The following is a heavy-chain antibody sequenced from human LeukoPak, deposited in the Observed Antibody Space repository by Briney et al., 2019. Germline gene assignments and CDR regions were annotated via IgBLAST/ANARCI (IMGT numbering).Heavy chain of an antibody. CDR3: ARDLRSSSYYYYGMDV. D-gene: IGHD6-6*01. Sequence: SETLPLTCTVSGGSISSGGYYWSWIRQHPGKGLEWIGYIYYSGSTYYNPSLKSRVTISVDTSKNQFSLKLSSVTAADTAVYYCARDLRSSSYYYYGMDVWGQGTTVTVSS. CDR2: IYYSGST. V-gene: IGHV4-31*03. J-gene: IGHJ6*02. CDR1: GGSISSGGYY.